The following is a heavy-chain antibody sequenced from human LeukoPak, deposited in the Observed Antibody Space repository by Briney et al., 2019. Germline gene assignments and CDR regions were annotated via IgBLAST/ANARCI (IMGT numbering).Heavy chain of an antibody. CDR3: ARRGQLLPYNWFDP. CDR1: GFTFSDYY. J-gene: IGHJ5*02. V-gene: IGHV3-11*01. CDR2: ISSSGSTI. Sequence: PGGSLRLSCAASGFTFSDYYMSWIRQAPGKGLEWVSYISSSGSTIYYADSVKGRFTISRDNAKNSLYLQMNSLRAEDTAVYYCARRGQLLPYNWFDPWGQGTLVTVSS. D-gene: IGHD2-2*01.